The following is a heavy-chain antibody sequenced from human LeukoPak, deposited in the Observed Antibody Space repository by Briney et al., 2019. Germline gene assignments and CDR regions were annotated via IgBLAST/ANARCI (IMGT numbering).Heavy chain of an antibody. V-gene: IGHV3-74*03. J-gene: IGHJ6*02. CDR3: ARDQSGYSYGLNYYGMDV. D-gene: IGHD5-18*01. Sequence: QSGGSLRLSCAASGFTFSTYWMHWVRQAPGKGLVWVSRIKGDGTITTYADSVRGRFTISRDNAKNTLYLQMNSLRAEDTAVYYCARDQSGYSYGLNYYGMDVWGQGTTVTVSS. CDR1: GFTFSTYW. CDR2: IKGDGTIT.